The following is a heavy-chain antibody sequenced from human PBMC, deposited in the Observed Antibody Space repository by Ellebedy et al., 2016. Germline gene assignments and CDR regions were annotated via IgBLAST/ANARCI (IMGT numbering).Heavy chain of an antibody. CDR1: GYTFTSYG. Sequence: ASVKVSCKASGYTFTSYGISWVRQAPGQGLEWMGWISAYNGNTNYAQKLQGRVTMTTDTSTSTAYMELRSLKSDDTAVYYCARDPVYHDTPSFDYWGQGTLVTVSS. CDR3: ARDPVYHDTPSFDY. D-gene: IGHD3-22*01. CDR2: ISAYNGNT. V-gene: IGHV1-18*01. J-gene: IGHJ4*02.